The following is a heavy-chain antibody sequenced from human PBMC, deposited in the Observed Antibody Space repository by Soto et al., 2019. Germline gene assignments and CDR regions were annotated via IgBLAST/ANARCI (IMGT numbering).Heavy chain of an antibody. J-gene: IGHJ1*01. V-gene: IGHV3-66*01. Sequence: TGGALRLSCAASGFTLSSNYMSWVRQAPGKGLEWVSVIYSGGSTYYADSVKGRFTISRDNSKNTLYLQMNSLRAEDTAVYYCARDRIAVAGNPEYFQHWGQGTLVTVSS. CDR1: GFTLSSNY. D-gene: IGHD6-19*01. CDR2: IYSGGST. CDR3: ARDRIAVAGNPEYFQH.